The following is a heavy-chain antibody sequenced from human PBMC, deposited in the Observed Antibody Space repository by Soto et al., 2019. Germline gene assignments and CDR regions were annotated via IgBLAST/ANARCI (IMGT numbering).Heavy chain of an antibody. J-gene: IGHJ5*02. V-gene: IGHV1-2*04. Sequence: GASVKVSCKASGYTFTGYYMHWVRQAPGQGLEWMGWINPNSGGTNYAQKFQGWVTMTRDTSISTAYMELSRLRSDDTAVYYCASLATYRHCSSTSCYTPWGQGXLVTVYS. CDR2: INPNSGGT. D-gene: IGHD2-2*02. CDR1: GYTFTGYY. CDR3: ASLATYRHCSSTSCYTP.